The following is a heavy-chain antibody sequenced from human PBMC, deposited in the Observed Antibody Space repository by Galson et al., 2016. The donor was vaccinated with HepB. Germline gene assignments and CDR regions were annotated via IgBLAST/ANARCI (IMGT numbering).Heavy chain of an antibody. Sequence: SLRLSCAASGFAFSAHAMDWVRQAPGKGLVWVSRINGGGSSTNYADSVKGRFTISRDNAKNTLYLQMNSLRVEDTAVFYCVRGHFSGWYFDLWGRGTLVTVSS. CDR2: INGGGSST. J-gene: IGHJ2*01. CDR3: VRGHFSGWYFDL. D-gene: IGHD3-3*02. V-gene: IGHV3-74*01. CDR1: GFAFSAHA.